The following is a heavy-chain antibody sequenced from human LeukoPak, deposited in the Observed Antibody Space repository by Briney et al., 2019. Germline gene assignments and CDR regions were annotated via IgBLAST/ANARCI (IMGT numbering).Heavy chain of an antibody. Sequence: SETLSLTCAVYGGSFSGYYWSWIRQPPGKGLEWIGEINHSGSTNYNPSLKSRVTISVDTSKNQFSLKLSSETAADTAVYYCARGYSGYDRKYFQRWGQGTLVTVSS. D-gene: IGHD5-12*01. CDR3: ARGYSGYDRKYFQR. J-gene: IGHJ1*01. CDR1: GGSFSGYY. V-gene: IGHV4-34*01. CDR2: INHSGST.